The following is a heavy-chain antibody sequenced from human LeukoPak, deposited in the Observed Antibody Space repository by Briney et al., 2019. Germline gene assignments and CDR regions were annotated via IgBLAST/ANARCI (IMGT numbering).Heavy chain of an antibody. CDR2: IIPIFGTA. CDR1: GATFSSYA. Sequence: SVKLSCKASGATFSSYAISWVRQGPGQGLEWMGGIIPIFGTANYAQKFQGRVTITTDESTSTAYMELSSLRSEDTAVYYCARDACWSGSEDAFDIWGQGTMVTVSS. V-gene: IGHV1-69*05. D-gene: IGHD3-3*01. CDR3: ARDACWSGSEDAFDI. J-gene: IGHJ3*02.